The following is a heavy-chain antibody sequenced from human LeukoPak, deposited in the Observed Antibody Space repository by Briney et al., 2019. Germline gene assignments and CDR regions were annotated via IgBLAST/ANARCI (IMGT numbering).Heavy chain of an antibody. CDR2: INPNSGGT. D-gene: IGHD3-10*01. CDR1: GYTFTGYH. V-gene: IGHV1-2*02. CDR3: ARWYYYGSGSYYKKGWSY. Sequence: GASVKVSCKASGYTFTGYHMHWVRQAPGQGLEWMGWINPNSGGTNYAQKFQGRVTMTRDTSISTAYMELSRLRSDDTAVYYCARWYYYGSGSYYKKGWSYWGQGTLVTVSS. J-gene: IGHJ4*02.